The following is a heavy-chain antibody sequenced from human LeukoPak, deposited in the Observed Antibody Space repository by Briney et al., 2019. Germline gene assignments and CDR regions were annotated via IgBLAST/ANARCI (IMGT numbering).Heavy chain of an antibody. Sequence: GASLRLSCAASGLIFSNYAMSWVRQAPGKGLEWVSAIGGRDGGTYYADSVKGRFTVSRDDPKNTLYLQMNTLGVEDTAVYYCAKWGDYGDYLYFDYWGQGTLVTVSS. D-gene: IGHD4-17*01. CDR1: GLIFSNYA. CDR3: AKWGDYGDYLYFDY. CDR2: IGGRDGGT. V-gene: IGHV3-23*01. J-gene: IGHJ4*02.